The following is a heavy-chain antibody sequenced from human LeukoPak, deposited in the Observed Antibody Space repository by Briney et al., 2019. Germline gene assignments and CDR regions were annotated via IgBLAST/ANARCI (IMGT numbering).Heavy chain of an antibody. CDR1: GFTFSSYA. CDR2: ISYDGSNK. D-gene: IGHD3-10*02. CDR3: ARDEVFSSFDY. V-gene: IGHV3-30-3*01. Sequence: PGGSLRLPCAASGFTFSSYAMHWVRQAPGKGLEWVAVISYDGSNKYYADSVKGRFTISRDNSKNTLYLQMNSLRAEDTAVYYCARDEVFSSFDYWGQGTLVTVSS. J-gene: IGHJ4*02.